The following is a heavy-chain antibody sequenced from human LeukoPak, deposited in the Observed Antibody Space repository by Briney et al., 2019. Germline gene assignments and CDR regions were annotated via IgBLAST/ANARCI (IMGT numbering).Heavy chain of an antibody. CDR3: ARDRGVVADGTVGWFDL. D-gene: IGHD6-13*01. V-gene: IGHV3-7*01. J-gene: IGHJ5*02. Sequence: GGSLTLSCVASGFTFSGYWMTWVRQAPGRGLEGVANIREAGNRQTYEHSLKGRSTISRDNARNSLYLPLDSLKAEDPAVYYCARDRGVVADGTVGWFDLWGQGTLVTVSS. CDR1: GFTFSGYW. CDR2: IREAGNRQ.